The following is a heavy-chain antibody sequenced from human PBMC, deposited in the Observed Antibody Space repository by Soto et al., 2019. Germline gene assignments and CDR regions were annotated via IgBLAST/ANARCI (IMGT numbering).Heavy chain of an antibody. V-gene: IGHV3-7*01. Sequence: EVQLVESGGGLVQPGGSLRLSCAASGFTFSSYWMSWVRQAPGKGLEWVANIKQDGSEKYYVDSVKGRFTISRDNAKNTLYLQMNSLRAEDTAVYYCAVVAATRGADAFDIWGQGTMVTVSS. CDR3: AVVAATRGADAFDI. CDR1: GFTFSSYW. D-gene: IGHD2-15*01. J-gene: IGHJ3*02. CDR2: IKQDGSEK.